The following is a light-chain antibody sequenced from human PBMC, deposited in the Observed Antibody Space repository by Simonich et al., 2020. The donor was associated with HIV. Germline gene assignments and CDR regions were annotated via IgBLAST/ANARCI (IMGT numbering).Light chain of an antibody. Sequence: DIVMTQAPDSLTVSLGERATINSKSSQNILYTSNTKNYLAWYQQKPGQPPKLLIYWASLRESGVPDRFSGSGSGTAFTLTISSLQAEDVAVYYCQQYYSTPTFGQGTKVEIK. V-gene: IGKV4-1*01. CDR1: QNILYTSNTKNY. CDR2: WAS. J-gene: IGKJ1*01. CDR3: QQYYSTPT.